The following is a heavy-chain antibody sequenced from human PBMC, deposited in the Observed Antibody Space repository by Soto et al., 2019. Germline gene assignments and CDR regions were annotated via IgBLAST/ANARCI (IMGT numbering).Heavy chain of an antibody. CDR3: AKEISPKAGKWYFDL. D-gene: IGHD6-19*01. J-gene: IGHJ2*01. CDR1: GFTFNNYS. V-gene: IGHV3-30*18. Sequence: QVQLVESGGGVVQPGGSLRLSCAASGFTFNNYSMHWVRQAPGEGMEWVAVVSYDGRVQYYADSAKGRFTISRDNSKNTLYLQMNSLRDDDTAVYYCAKEISPKAGKWYFDLWGRGTLVTVSS. CDR2: VSYDGRVQ.